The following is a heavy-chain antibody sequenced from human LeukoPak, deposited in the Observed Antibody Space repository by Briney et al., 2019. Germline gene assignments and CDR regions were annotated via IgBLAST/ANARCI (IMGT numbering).Heavy chain of an antibody. D-gene: IGHD3-10*01. CDR2: INHSGST. CDR1: GGPFSGYY. V-gene: IGHV4-34*01. Sequence: SETLSLTCAVYGGPFSGYYWSWIRQPPGKGLEWIGEINHSGSTNYNPSLKSRVTISVDTSKNQFSLKLSSVTAADTAVYYCARYGSGSYYTPITFDYWGQGTLVTVSS. J-gene: IGHJ4*02. CDR3: ARYGSGSYYTPITFDY.